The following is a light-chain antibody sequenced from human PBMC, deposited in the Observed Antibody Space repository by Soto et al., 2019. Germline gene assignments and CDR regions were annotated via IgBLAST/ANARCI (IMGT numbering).Light chain of an antibody. CDR2: DVS. CDR1: SSDVGGYNY. J-gene: IGLJ1*01. CDR3: SSYTGSTTYV. Sequence: QSVLTQPVSVSWSPGQSITISCTGTSSDVGGYNYVSWYQQHPGKAPKLVIYDVSNRPSGVSNRFSGSKSGNTASLTISGLQAEDEADYYCSSYTGSTTYVFGIGTKVTVL. V-gene: IGLV2-14*01.